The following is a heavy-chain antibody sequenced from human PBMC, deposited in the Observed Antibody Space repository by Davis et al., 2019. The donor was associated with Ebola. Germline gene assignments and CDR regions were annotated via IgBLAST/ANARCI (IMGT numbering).Heavy chain of an antibody. Sequence: PGGSLRLSCEASGFTFEDYVMTWVRQGPGKGLEWVSRINWNGGSTGYGDSVKGRFTISRDNAKNSLYLQMNSLRAEDTAVYYCAKNYYYYYYMDVWGKGTTVTVS. V-gene: IGHV3-20*04. CDR1: GFTFEDYV. CDR2: INWNGGST. CDR3: AKNYYYYYYMDV. J-gene: IGHJ6*03.